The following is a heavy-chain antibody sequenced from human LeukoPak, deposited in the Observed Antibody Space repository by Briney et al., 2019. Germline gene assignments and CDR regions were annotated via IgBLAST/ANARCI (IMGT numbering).Heavy chain of an antibody. V-gene: IGHV3-11*04. CDR3: ARADCSSSSCYELDY. J-gene: IGHJ4*02. D-gene: IGHD2-2*01. CDR2: ISSNGRTI. CDR1: GFTFSDYY. Sequence: GGSLRLSCAGSGFTFSDYYMSWIRQAPGKGLEWVSYISSNGRTIYYADSVKGRFTISRDNAKNSLYLQMNSLRAEDTAVYYCARADCSSSSCYELDYWGQGTLVTVSS.